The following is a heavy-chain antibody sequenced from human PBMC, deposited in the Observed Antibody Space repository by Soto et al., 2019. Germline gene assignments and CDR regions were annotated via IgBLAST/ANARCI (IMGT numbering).Heavy chain of an antibody. Sequence: EVQLVESGGGLVQPGGSLELSRAASGFTFSASAMHWVRQASGKGLEWVGRIRSNGRTAYAASMQGRFTISRDDSKKTAYLQLNSLKTDDTAVYYCARLDCSGGSCYPYYFEHWGQGALVTVSA. D-gene: IGHD2-15*01. CDR1: GFTFSASA. V-gene: IGHV3-73*02. CDR2: IRSNGRT. CDR3: ARLDCSGGSCYPYYFEH. J-gene: IGHJ4*02.